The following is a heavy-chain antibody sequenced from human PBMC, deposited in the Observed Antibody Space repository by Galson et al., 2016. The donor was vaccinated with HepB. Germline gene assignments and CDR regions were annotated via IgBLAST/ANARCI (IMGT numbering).Heavy chain of an antibody. CDR1: GFTFYIYA. V-gene: IGHV3-23*01. J-gene: IGHJ5*02. CDR2: ISGSGGST. Sequence: SLRLSCAASGFTFYIYAMSWVRQAPGKGLEWVSSISGSGGSTYYADSVKGRFTISRDNSKNTLYLQMNSLRVEDTAVYYCAKGRSLSAAVSIWFDPWGQGALVTVSS. CDR3: AKGRSLSAAVSIWFDP. D-gene: IGHD6-13*01.